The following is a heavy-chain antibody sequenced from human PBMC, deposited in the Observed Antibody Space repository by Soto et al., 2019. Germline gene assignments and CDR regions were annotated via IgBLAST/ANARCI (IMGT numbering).Heavy chain of an antibody. CDR3: ARNPIAAAGIVVGYFDY. J-gene: IGHJ4*02. V-gene: IGHV4-30-4*01. D-gene: IGHD6-13*01. CDR2: IYYSGST. Sequence: SETLSLTCTVSGGSISSGDYYWSWIRQPPGKGLEWIGYIYYSGSTYYNPSLKSRVTISVDTSKNQFSLKLSSVTAADTAVYYCARNPIAAAGIVVGYFDYWGQGTQVTVSS. CDR1: GGSISSGDYY.